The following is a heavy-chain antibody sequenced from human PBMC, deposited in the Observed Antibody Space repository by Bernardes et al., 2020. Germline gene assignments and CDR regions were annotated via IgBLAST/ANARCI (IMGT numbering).Heavy chain of an antibody. J-gene: IGHJ4*02. V-gene: IGHV1-18*01. CDR3: AKLGYCSAGRCYGYDY. CDR1: GYTFSNYG. Sequence: ASVKVSCKASGYTFSNYGISWVRQAPGQGLEWMGWISVYNGNTDYAQKFQGRVTMTTDTSTSTAYMVLRSLRSDDTAVYYCAKLGYCSAGRCYGYDYWGQGTLVTVSS. CDR2: ISVYNGNT. D-gene: IGHD2-15*01.